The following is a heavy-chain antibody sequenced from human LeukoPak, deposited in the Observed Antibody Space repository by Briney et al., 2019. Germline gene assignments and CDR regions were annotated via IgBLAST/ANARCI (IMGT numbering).Heavy chain of an antibody. Sequence: PGGSLRLSCAASGFTFSSYAMSWVRQAPGKGLEWVSAVSGSGGSTYYADSVKGRFTISRDNSKNTLYLQINSLRAEDTAVYYCAKDRLVVVAATVSDWGQGTLVTVSS. J-gene: IGHJ4*02. D-gene: IGHD2-15*01. CDR1: GFTFSSYA. V-gene: IGHV3-23*01. CDR3: AKDRLVVVAATVSD. CDR2: VSGSGGST.